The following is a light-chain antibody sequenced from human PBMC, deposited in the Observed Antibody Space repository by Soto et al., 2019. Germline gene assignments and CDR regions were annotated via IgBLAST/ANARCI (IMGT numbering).Light chain of an antibody. V-gene: IGKV1-5*01. J-gene: IGKJ1*01. CDR1: QTISNW. CDR3: QHYNSYSEA. Sequence: VDGFTITCRASQTISNWLAWYQQRPGKAPQLLISDASRLESGVPSRFSGSGSGTEFTLTISSLQPDDSATYYCQHYNSYSEAFGQGTKVDIK. CDR2: DAS.